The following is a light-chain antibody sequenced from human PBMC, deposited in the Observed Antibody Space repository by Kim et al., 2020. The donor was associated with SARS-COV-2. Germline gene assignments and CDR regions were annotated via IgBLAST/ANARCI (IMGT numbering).Light chain of an antibody. CDR2: DAS. V-gene: IGKV3-11*01. J-gene: IGKJ4*01. CDR1: QSVGKY. CDR3: HVRSNWRDT. Sequence: LSPGERATLSGRASQSVGKYVGWYQQKPGQAPRLLIYDASNRAAGIPARFSGSGSGTDFTLTISSLEPEDFAVYYCHVRSNWRDTFGGGTKVDIK.